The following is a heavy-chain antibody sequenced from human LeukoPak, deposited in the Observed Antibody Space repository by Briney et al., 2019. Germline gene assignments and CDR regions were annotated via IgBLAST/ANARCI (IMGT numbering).Heavy chain of an antibody. CDR2: ISGSGGST. V-gene: IGHV3-23*01. CDR3: ARGLGSYSADAFDI. CDR1: GFTFSTYG. Sequence: GGSLRLSCAASGFTFSTYGMTWVRQAPGKGLEWVSAISGSGGSTYYADSVKGRFTISRDNSKNTLYLQMNSLRAEDTAVYYCARGLGSYSADAFDIWGQGTMVTVSS. D-gene: IGHD3-10*01. J-gene: IGHJ3*02.